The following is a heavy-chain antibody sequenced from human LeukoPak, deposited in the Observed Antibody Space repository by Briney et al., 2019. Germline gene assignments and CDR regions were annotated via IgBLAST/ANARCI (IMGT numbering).Heavy chain of an antibody. V-gene: IGHV3-30-3*01. Sequence: GGSLRLSCAAPGLTFSSYAFNWVRQAPGKGLEWVAVISSHVNNKFYADSVKGRFTVSRDNSKNTLYLQTNSLRVEDTAVYYCARDYDVDYSSSPGWFDSWGQGTLVTVSS. D-gene: IGHD3-22*01. CDR3: ARDYDVDYSSSPGWFDS. CDR2: ISSHVNNK. CDR1: GLTFSSYA. J-gene: IGHJ5*01.